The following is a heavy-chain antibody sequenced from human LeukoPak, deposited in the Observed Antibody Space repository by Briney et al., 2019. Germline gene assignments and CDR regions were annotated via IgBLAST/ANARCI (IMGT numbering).Heavy chain of an antibody. V-gene: IGHV1-2*02. D-gene: IGHD5-12*01. CDR2: VNPKSGDA. CDR1: GYAFSDYY. Sequence: GASVKVSCKASGYAFSDYYIHWLRQAPGQGLEWMGWVNPKSGDAKVAQSFQGRVTMTRDTSINSAYIDLKSLGSDDTAVYYCARGRSREASSGYCHFDFWGQGTLVTVSS. J-gene: IGHJ4*02. CDR3: ARGRSREASSGYCHFDF.